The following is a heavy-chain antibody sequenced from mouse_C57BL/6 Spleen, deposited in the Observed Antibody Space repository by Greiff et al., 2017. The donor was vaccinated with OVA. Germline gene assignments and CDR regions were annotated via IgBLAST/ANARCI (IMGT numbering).Heavy chain of an antibody. D-gene: IGHD1-1*01. V-gene: IGHV1-69*01. J-gene: IGHJ3*01. Sequence: QVQLQQPGAELVMPGASVKLSCKASGYTFTSYWMHWVKQRPGHGLEWIGEIDPSDSYPNYNQKFKGKSTLTVDKSSSTTYMKLSSLASEDSAVYYCARGDYGGFADWGKGTLVTVSA. CDR2: IDPSDSYP. CDR3: ARGDYGGFAD. CDR1: GYTFTSYW.